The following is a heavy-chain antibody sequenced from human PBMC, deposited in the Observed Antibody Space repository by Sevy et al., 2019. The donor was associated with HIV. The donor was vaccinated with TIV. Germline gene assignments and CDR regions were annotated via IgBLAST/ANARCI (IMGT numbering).Heavy chain of an antibody. J-gene: IGHJ4*02. D-gene: IGHD3-22*01. CDR3: ATTKDYYESSGCPFDY. CDR1: GYSLTGLS. V-gene: IGHV1-24*01. Sequence: ASVKVSGKVSGYSLTGLSMHWVRQAPGKGLEWMGSFDPEDGERIYAQKLEGRVTMTEDTSADTAYMELNSLRFEDTAVYYCATTKDYYESSGCPFDYWGQGTLVTVSS. CDR2: FDPEDGER.